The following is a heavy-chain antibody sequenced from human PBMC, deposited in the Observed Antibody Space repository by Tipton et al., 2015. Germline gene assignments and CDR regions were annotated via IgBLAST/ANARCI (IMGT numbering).Heavy chain of an antibody. CDR1: GGSISSGGYY. V-gene: IGHV4-31*03. Sequence: TLSLTCTVSGGSISSGGYYWSWIRQHPGKGLEWIGYIYNSGDTYYTPSLKSRVSISVDTSKNQFSLKVNSVTAADTAVYYCARMVSIFGVAFNYFDPWGQGILVTVSS. D-gene: IGHD3-3*01. CDR2: IYNSGDT. CDR3: ARMVSIFGVAFNYFDP. J-gene: IGHJ5*02.